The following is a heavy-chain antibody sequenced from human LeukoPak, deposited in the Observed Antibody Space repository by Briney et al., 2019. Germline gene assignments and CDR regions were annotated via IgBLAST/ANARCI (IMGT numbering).Heavy chain of an antibody. CDR1: GGSISSYY. V-gene: IGHV4-59*01. D-gene: IGHD3-10*01. CDR3: ASIRGVTDAFDI. CDR2: IYYSGST. J-gene: IGHJ3*02. Sequence: SETLSLTCTVSGGSISSYYWSWIRQPPGKGLKWIGYIYYSGSTNYNPSLKSRVTISVDTSKNQFSLKLSSVTAADTAVYYCASIRGVTDAFDIWGQGTMVTVSS.